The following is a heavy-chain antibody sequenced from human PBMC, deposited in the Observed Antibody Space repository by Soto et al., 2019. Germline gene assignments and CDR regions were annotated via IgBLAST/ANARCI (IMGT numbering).Heavy chain of an antibody. CDR1: GFTFSSFE. V-gene: IGHV3-48*03. D-gene: IGHD3-22*01. CDR2: ISQSGSYI. J-gene: IGHJ4*02. CDR3: AKDSSGYYSNLDY. Sequence: RLSCAASGFTFSSFEMNWVRQAPGKGLEWVSYISQSGSYIYYADSVKGRFTISRDNAKNSLYLQMNSLRAEDTAVYYCAKDSSGYYSNLDYWGQGTVVTVSS.